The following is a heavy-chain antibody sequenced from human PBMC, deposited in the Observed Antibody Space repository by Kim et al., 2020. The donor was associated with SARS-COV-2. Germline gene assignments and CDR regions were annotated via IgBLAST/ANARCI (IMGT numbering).Heavy chain of an antibody. CDR3: ERQTGIEAADEAFYFDY. Sequence: ASVKVSCKASGYTFTSYYIHLVRQAPGQGLEWKGIINPSGGSTSYAQKFQGRVTMTRETSTSTVYMELSSLRSEDTAVYYCERQTGIEAADEAFYFDYWGQGTLVPVSS. D-gene: IGHD6-13*01. CDR1: GYTFTSYY. V-gene: IGHV1-46*01. J-gene: IGHJ4*02. CDR2: INPSGGST.